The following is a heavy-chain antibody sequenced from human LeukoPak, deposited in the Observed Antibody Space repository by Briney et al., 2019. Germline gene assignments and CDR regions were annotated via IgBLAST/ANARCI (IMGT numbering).Heavy chain of an antibody. V-gene: IGHV3-64D*09. CDR1: GFTFSSSV. CDR3: VKDASGARVKWYFDL. Sequence: GGSLRLSCSASGFTFSSSVMHWVRQAPGKGLEYVSAISSNGGNTFYADSVKGRFTISRDNSKNTLYLQMSSLGAEDTAVYYCVKDASGARVKWYFDLWGRGTLVTVSS. J-gene: IGHJ2*01. CDR2: ISSNGGNT. D-gene: IGHD7-27*01.